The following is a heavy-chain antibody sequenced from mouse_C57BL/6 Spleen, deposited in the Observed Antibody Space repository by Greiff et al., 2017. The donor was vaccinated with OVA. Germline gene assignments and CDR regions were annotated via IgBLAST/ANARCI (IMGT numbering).Heavy chain of an antibody. CDR1: GFTFSDYG. CDR2: ISSGSSTI. J-gene: IGHJ2*01. Sequence: DVHLVESGGGLVKPGGSLKLSCAASGFTFSDYGMHWVRQAPEKGLEWVAYISSGSSTIYYADTVKGRFTISRDNAKNTLFLQMTSLRSEDTAMYYCARWYYGSSYPFDYWGQGTTLTVSS. V-gene: IGHV5-17*01. D-gene: IGHD1-1*01. CDR3: ARWYYGSSYPFDY.